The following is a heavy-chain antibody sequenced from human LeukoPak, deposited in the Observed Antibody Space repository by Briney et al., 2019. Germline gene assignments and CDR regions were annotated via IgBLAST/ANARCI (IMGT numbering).Heavy chain of an antibody. V-gene: IGHV3-66*01. CDR3: ARDRTPATRGFDI. D-gene: IGHD1-26*01. J-gene: IGHJ3*02. CDR1: GFTVSTNY. Sequence: GGSLRLSCAASGFTVSTNYMKWVRQAPGKGLEWVSVLFSGGSTYYADSVKGRFTISRDNSKNTVYLQMNSLRAEDTAVYYCARDRTPATRGFDIWGQGTMVTVSS. CDR2: LFSGGST.